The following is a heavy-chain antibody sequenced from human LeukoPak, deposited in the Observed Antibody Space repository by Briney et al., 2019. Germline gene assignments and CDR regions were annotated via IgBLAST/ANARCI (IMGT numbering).Heavy chain of an antibody. CDR3: AAAPQTYYYDSGDYYSDY. J-gene: IGHJ4*02. D-gene: IGHD3-22*01. V-gene: IGHV1-58*02. CDR1: GFTFTSSA. CDR2: IVVGSGNT. Sequence: GASVKVSCKASGFTFTSSAMQWVRQARGQRLEWIGWIVVGSGNTNYAQKFQERVTITRDMSTSTAYMELSSLRSEDTAVYYCAAAPQTYYYDSGDYYSDYWGQGTLVTVSS.